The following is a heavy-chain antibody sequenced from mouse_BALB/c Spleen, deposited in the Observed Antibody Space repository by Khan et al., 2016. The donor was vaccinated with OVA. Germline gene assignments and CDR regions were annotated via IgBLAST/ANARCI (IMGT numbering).Heavy chain of an antibody. Sequence: QVQLQQSVPELVNPGASLKVSCKASGYTFTDYIIGWVKQSTRQGLEWIGDIFPGSGTPYYNEKFKDKATLTADKSSNTAYMQLSSLTSEDSAVYFCARGVYSVFAYWGQGTLVTVSA. CDR2: IFPGSGTP. D-gene: IGHD1-1*01. CDR3: ARGVYSVFAY. V-gene: IGHV1-77*01. J-gene: IGHJ3*01. CDR1: GYTFTDYI.